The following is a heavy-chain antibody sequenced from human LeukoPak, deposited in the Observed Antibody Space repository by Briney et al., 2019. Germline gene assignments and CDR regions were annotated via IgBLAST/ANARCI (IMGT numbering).Heavy chain of an antibody. D-gene: IGHD6-19*01. CDR1: GFTFNTYW. V-gene: IGHV3-7*01. CDR3: ARRQWTAFDF. Sequence: GGSLRLSCAASGFTFNTYWISWVRQAPGKGLQWVANIKPDGNERYYADYVKGRFTISRDNARSSLYLQMNSLRVEDTAIYYCARRQWTAFDFWGQGTMVTVSS. CDR2: IKPDGNER. J-gene: IGHJ3*01.